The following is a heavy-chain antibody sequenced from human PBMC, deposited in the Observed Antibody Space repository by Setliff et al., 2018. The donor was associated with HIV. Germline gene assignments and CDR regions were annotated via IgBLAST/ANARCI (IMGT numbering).Heavy chain of an antibody. Sequence: ASVKVSCKASGGTFSTYPICWVRQAPGQGLEWMGGIIPIFRTPNYAHNFQGRVTLTTDESTSTAYMELSSLRSEDTAIYYCARGTDDGFYYDTSGSLAFDIWGQGTMVTVS. CDR2: IIPIFRTP. V-gene: IGHV1-69*05. J-gene: IGHJ3*02. CDR3: ARGTDDGFYYDTSGSLAFDI. CDR1: GGTFSTYP. D-gene: IGHD3-22*01.